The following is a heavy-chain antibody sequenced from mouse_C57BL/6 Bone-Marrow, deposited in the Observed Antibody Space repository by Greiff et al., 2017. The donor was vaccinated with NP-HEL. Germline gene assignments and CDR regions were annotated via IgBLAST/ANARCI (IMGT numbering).Heavy chain of an antibody. CDR2: IYPRDGST. CDR3: ARARGGSSFYYYAMDY. Sequence: QVQLQQSGPELVKPGASVKLSCKASGYTFTSYDINWVKQRPGQGLEWIGWIYPRDGSTKYNEKFKGKATLTVDTSSSTAYMELHSLTSEDSAVYYCARARGGSSFYYYAMDYWGQGTSVTVSS. V-gene: IGHV1-85*01. CDR1: GYTFTSYD. D-gene: IGHD1-1*01. J-gene: IGHJ4*01.